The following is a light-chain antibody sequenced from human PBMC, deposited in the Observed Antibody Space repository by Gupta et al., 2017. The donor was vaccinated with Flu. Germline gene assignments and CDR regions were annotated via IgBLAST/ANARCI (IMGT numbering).Light chain of an antibody. CDR1: TRISSY. Sequence: SSQTASIADTASKNILSSTRISSYLEWYQHKPGKAPKLLIYGAYSGERGVPSRFSGGGSGTEFNLTIRRLQPEDFATYDCQQVYSTPRTFGQGTKVEIK. CDR2: GAY. V-gene: IGKV1-39*01. CDR3: QQVYSTPRT. J-gene: IGKJ1*01.